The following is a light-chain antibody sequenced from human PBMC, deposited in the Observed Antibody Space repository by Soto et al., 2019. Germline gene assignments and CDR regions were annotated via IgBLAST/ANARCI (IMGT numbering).Light chain of an antibody. CDR2: EVS. CDR3: SSYAGSNDFV. Sequence: QSALTQPPSASGSPGQSVTLSCTGTSSGVGAYDFVSWYQQHPGKAPKLVIFEVSKRPSGVPDRFSGSKSGNTASLTVSGLQADDEADYYCSSYAGSNDFVFRTGTKVTVL. CDR1: SSGVGAYDF. V-gene: IGLV2-8*01. J-gene: IGLJ1*01.